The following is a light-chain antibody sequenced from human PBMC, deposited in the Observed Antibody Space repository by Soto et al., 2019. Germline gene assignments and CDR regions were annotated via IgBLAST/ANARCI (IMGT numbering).Light chain of an antibody. CDR2: DTS. Sequence: EIVLTQSPDTLSLSPGERASLSCRASQTVPDTYLAWYQQKPGQAPSLLTYDTSTRATGIPDRFSGSGSGTDFALTISRVEPEDFAIYFCQQYGSSPGTFGQGTKVEI. CDR1: QTVPDTY. CDR3: QQYGSSPGT. J-gene: IGKJ1*01. V-gene: IGKV3-20*01.